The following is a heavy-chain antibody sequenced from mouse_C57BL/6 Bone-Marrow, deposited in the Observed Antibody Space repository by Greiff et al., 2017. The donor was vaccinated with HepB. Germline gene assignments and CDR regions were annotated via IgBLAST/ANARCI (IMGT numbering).Heavy chain of an antibody. V-gene: IGHV5-4*01. CDR2: ISDGGSYT. Sequence: EVQVVESGGGLVKPGGSLKLSCAASGFTFSSYAMSWVRQTPEKRLEWVATISDGGSYTYYPDNVKGRFTISRDNAKNNLYLQMSHLKSEDTAMYYCARDDYFWFAYWGQGTLVTVSA. D-gene: IGHD2-4*01. CDR3: ARDDYFWFAY. J-gene: IGHJ3*01. CDR1: GFTFSSYA.